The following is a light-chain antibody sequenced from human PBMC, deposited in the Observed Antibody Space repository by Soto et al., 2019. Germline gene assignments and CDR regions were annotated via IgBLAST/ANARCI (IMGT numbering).Light chain of an antibody. CDR2: GAS. Sequence: ELVLTQSPGTLSLSPGERATLSCRASQSVSSNYLVWYQQKPGQAPRLLIYGASSRATGIPDRFSGGGSATDFTLTISRLEPEDFAVYYCQQYGSSPTCGQGTKLEIK. CDR3: QQYGSSPT. J-gene: IGKJ2*01. CDR1: QSVSSNY. V-gene: IGKV3-20*01.